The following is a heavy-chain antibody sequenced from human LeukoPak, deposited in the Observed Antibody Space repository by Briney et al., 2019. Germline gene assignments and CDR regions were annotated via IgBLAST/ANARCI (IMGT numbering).Heavy chain of an antibody. J-gene: IGHJ4*02. Sequence: GGSLRLSCAASGFTFSSYEMNWVRQAPGKGLEWVSYISSSGSTIYYADSVKGRFTISRDNAKNSLYLQMNSLRAEDTAVYYCARDPTPYGGYPYYFDYWGQGTLVTVSS. CDR1: GFTFSSYE. D-gene: IGHD4-17*01. CDR3: ARDPTPYGGYPYYFDY. CDR2: ISSSGSTI. V-gene: IGHV3-48*03.